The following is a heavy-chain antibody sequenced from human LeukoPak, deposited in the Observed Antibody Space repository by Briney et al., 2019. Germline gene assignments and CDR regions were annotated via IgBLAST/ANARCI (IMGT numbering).Heavy chain of an antibody. D-gene: IGHD7-27*01. V-gene: IGHV4-34*01. CDR3: ARRADWGYNYYYYYYMGV. CDR2: INHSGST. Sequence: PSETLSLTCAVYGGSFSGYYWSWIRQPPGKGLEWIGEINHSGSTNYNPSLKSRVTISVDTSKNQFSLKLSSVTAADTAVYYCARRADWGYNYYYYYYMGVWGKGTTVTVSS. J-gene: IGHJ6*03. CDR1: GGSFSGYY.